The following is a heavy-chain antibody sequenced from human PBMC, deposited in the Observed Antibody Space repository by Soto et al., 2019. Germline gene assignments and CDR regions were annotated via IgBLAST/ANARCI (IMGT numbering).Heavy chain of an antibody. D-gene: IGHD3-16*01. CDR1: AYSYTSYG. CDR2: ISAYNGQT. J-gene: IGHJ6*02. Sequence: QVQLVQSGPEVKKPGASVNVSCKASAYSYTSYGISWVRQAPGQGLEWMGWISAYNGQTNYAQKFRGGVTFTTDASTSTAFMQLRSLRSDDTAMYYCARDTRKELWAEGLNAMDVWGQGTTVTV. V-gene: IGHV1-18*01. CDR3: ARDTRKELWAEGLNAMDV.